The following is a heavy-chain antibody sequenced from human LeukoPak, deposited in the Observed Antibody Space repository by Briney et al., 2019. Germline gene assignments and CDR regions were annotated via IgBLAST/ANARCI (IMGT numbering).Heavy chain of an antibody. CDR3: AREAHIAVAGIFDY. CDR2: IYTSGST. V-gene: IGHV4-4*07. CDR1: GGSISSYY. D-gene: IGHD6-19*01. J-gene: IGHJ4*02. Sequence: PSETLSLTCTVSGGSISSYYWSWIRQPAGKGLEWIGRIYTSGSTNYNPSLKSRVTMSVDTSKNQFSLKLSSVTAADTAVYYCAREAHIAVAGIFDYWGQGTLVTVSS.